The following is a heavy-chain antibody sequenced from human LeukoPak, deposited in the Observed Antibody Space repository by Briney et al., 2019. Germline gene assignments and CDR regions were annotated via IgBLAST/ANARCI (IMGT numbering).Heavy chain of an antibody. J-gene: IGHJ4*02. CDR2: TSAYNGNT. D-gene: IGHD3-22*01. Sequence: ASVKVSCKASGYTFTSYGISWVRQAPGQGLEWMGWTSAYNGNTNYAQKLQGRVTTTTDTSTSTAYMELRSLRSDDTAVYYCASSPYYYDSSGYYYWGQGTLVTVSS. CDR3: ASSPYYYDSSGYYY. CDR1: GYTFTSYG. V-gene: IGHV1-18*01.